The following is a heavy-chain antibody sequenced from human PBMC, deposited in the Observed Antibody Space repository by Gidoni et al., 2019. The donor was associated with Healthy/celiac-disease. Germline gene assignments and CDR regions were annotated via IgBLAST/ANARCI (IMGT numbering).Heavy chain of an antibody. CDR2: RWYDGSNK. J-gene: IGHJ4*02. CDR3: ARDALLYDY. CDR1: GFTFSSYG. V-gene: IGHV3-33*01. Sequence: QVQLVESGGGVVQPGRSLRLSCAASGFTFSSYGMHWVRQAPGKGLEWVAVRWYDGSNKYYADSVKGRFTISRDNSKNTLYLQMNSLRAEDTAVYYCARDALLYDYWGQGTLVTVSS.